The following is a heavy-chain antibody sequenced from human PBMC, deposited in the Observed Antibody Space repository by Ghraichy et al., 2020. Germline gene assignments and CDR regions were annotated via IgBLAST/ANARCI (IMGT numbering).Heavy chain of an antibody. D-gene: IGHD1-26*01. CDR2: ISYDGSNK. J-gene: IGHJ4*02. CDR3: AREGGASAKDY. CDR1: GFTFSSYA. Sequence: GGSLRLSCAASGFTFSSYAMHWVRQAPGKGLEWVAVISYDGSNKYYADSVKGRFTISRDNSKNTLYLQMNSLRAEDTAVYYCAREGGASAKDYWGQGTLVTVSS. V-gene: IGHV3-30-3*01.